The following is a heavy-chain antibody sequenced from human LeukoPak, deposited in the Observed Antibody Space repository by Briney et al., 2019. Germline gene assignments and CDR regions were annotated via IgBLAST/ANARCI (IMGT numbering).Heavy chain of an antibody. V-gene: IGHV1-18*01. CDR1: GYTFTSYG. J-gene: IGHJ4*02. CDR3: ARDNLYYYWAISDY. Sequence: ASVKVSCKASGYTFTSYGISWVRQAPGQGLEWMGWISAYNGNTNYAQRLQGRVTMTTDTSTSTAYMELRSLRSDDTAVYYCARDNLYYYWAISDYRGQGTLVTVSS. D-gene: IGHD3-22*01. CDR2: ISAYNGNT.